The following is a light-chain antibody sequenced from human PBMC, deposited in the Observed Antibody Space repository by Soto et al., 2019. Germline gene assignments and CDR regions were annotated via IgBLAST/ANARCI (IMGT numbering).Light chain of an antibody. CDR3: QSYDSTLSARYV. Sequence: QSVLTQPTSVSGAPGQRVTISCTGSISNIVAGYDVHWYQQRPGTAPKLLIFGNINRPSGVPDRFSGSKSGTSASLAITGLQAEDEGDYYCQSYDSTLSARYVFGTGTKVTVL. CDR2: GNI. CDR1: ISNIVAGYD. V-gene: IGLV1-40*01. J-gene: IGLJ1*01.